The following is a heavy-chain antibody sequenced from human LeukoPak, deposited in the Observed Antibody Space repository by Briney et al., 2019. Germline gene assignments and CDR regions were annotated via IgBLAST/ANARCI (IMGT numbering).Heavy chain of an antibody. D-gene: IGHD3-22*01. V-gene: IGHV3-21*01. Sequence: GGSLRLSCAASGFTFSSYSMNWVRQAPGKGLEWVSSISSGSSYIHYADSVKGRFIISRDNAKNSLYLQMSSLRAEDTAVYYYARGPWHYDSSGYFYDYWGRGTLVTVSS. CDR1: GFTFSSYS. J-gene: IGHJ4*02. CDR3: ARGPWHYDSSGYFYDY. CDR2: ISSGSSYI.